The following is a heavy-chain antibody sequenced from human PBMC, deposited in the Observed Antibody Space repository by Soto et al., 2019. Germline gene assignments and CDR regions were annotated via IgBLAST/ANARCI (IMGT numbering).Heavy chain of an antibody. CDR1: GYSFTSYW. CDR3: ARQDIVVVPVAIVSAGKADYYYYGMEV. J-gene: IGHJ6*02. CDR2: IYPGDSDT. V-gene: IGHV5-51*01. Sequence: GESLKISCKGSGYSFTSYWIGWVRQMPGKGLEWMGIIYPGDSDTRYSPSFQGQVTISADKSISTAYLQWSSLKASDTAMYYCARQDIVVVPVAIVSAGKADYYYYGMEVWCQGTTDTVSS. D-gene: IGHD2-2*01.